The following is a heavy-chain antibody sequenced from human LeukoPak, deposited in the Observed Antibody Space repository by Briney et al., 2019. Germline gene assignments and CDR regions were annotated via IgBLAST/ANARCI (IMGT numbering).Heavy chain of an antibody. CDR1: GFTFSSYS. Sequence: PGGSLRLPCAASGFTFSSYSMNWVRQAPGKGLEWVSSISSSSSYIYYADSVKGRFTISRDNAKNSLYLQMNSLRAEDTAVYYCARDTGVASGYCSSTSCYAHDIWGQGTMVTVSS. J-gene: IGHJ3*02. D-gene: IGHD2-2*01. CDR3: ARDTGVASGYCSSTSCYAHDI. V-gene: IGHV3-21*01. CDR2: ISSSSSYI.